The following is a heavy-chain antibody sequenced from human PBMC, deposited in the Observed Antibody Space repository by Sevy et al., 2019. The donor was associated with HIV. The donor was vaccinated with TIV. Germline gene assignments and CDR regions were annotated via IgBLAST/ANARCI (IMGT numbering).Heavy chain of an antibody. J-gene: IGHJ3*02. Sequence: SETLSLTCTVSGGSISSGGYYWSWIRQHPGKGLEWIGYIYYSGSTYYNPSLKSRVTISVDTSKNQFSLKLSSVTAADTAVYYCARETRYYDYVWGIDAFDIWGQRTMVTVSS. CDR1: GGSISSGGYY. CDR2: IYYSGST. CDR3: ARETRYYDYVWGIDAFDI. V-gene: IGHV4-31*03. D-gene: IGHD3-16*01.